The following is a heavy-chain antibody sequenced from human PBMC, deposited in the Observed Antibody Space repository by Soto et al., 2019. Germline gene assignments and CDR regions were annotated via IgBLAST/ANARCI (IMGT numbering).Heavy chain of an antibody. J-gene: IGHJ6*02. D-gene: IGHD2-2*01. Sequence: QVQLVQSGAEVKKPGSSVKISCKASGGTFSSYAISWVRQAPGKGLEWMGGIIPIFGTTNYALKFQGRVSIHADYSTSTADMELSSLRSDDTAVYYCARPSSSSLENSYYYAVAVLGQGTTVIVSS. CDR3: ARPSSSSLENSYYYAVAV. CDR2: IIPIFGTT. CDR1: GGTFSSYA. V-gene: IGHV1-69*12.